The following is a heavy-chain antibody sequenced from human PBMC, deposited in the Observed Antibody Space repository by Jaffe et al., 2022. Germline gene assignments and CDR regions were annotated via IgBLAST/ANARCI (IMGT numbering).Heavy chain of an antibody. Sequence: QVQLVQSGAEVKKPGASVKVSCKASGYTFTSYAMHWVRQAPGQRLEWMGWINAGNGNTKYSQKFQGRVTITRDTSASTAYMELSSLRSEDTAVYYCARGQWLVREDGGFDPWGQGTLVTVSS. J-gene: IGHJ5*02. CDR1: GYTFTSYA. CDR3: ARGQWLVREDGGFDP. D-gene: IGHD6-19*01. V-gene: IGHV1-3*01. CDR2: INAGNGNT.